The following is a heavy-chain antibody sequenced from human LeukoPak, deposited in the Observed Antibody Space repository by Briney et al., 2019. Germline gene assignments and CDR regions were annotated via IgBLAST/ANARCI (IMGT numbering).Heavy chain of an antibody. D-gene: IGHD6-13*01. V-gene: IGHV3-23*01. Sequence: GGSLRLSCAASGFTVSSNYMSWVRQAPGKGLEWVSAISGSGGGTYYADSVKGRFTISRDNSKNTLYLQMNSLRAEDTAVYYCAKDQWVGSSPRPDFDFWGQGTLVTVSS. CDR1: GFTVSSNY. J-gene: IGHJ4*02. CDR2: ISGSGGGT. CDR3: AKDQWVGSSPRPDFDF.